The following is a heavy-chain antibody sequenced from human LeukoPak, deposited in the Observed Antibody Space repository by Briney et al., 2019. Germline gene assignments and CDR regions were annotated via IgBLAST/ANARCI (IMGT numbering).Heavy chain of an antibody. CDR2: INHSGST. CDR1: GGSFSGYY. D-gene: IGHD2-2*01. Sequence: SETLSLTCAVYGGSFSGYYWSWIRQPPGKGLEWIGEINHSGSTNYNPSLKSRFTISVDTSKNQFSLKLSSVTAADTAVYYCARGQLVVPAASNNWFDPWGQGTLVTVSS. J-gene: IGHJ5*02. V-gene: IGHV4-34*01. CDR3: ARGQLVVPAASNNWFDP.